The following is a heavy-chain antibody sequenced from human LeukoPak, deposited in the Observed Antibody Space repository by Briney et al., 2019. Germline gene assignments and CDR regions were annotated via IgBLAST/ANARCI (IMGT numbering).Heavy chain of an antibody. CDR3: ANSRELSSNYFDH. V-gene: IGHV4-34*01. CDR2: INHSGST. D-gene: IGHD3-16*02. Sequence: SETLSLTCAVYGGSFSGYCWSWIRQPPGKGLQWIGEINHSGSTNYNPSLKSRVTISVDTSKNHFSLKLSSVTAADTAVYYCANSRELSSNYFDHWGQGTLVTVSS. J-gene: IGHJ4*02. CDR1: GGSFSGYC.